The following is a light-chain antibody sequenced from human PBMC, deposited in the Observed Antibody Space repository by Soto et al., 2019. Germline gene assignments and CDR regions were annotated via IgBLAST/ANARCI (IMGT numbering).Light chain of an antibody. CDR3: SSYTSSSNYV. Sequence: SALTQPASVSGSPGQSITISCTGTSSDVGGYNYVTWYQQHPGKAPKLMIYEVSNRPSGVSNRFSGSQSGNTASLTISGLQAEDEADYYCSSYTSSSNYVFGTGTKV. CDR1: SSDVGGYNY. J-gene: IGLJ1*01. V-gene: IGLV2-14*01. CDR2: EVS.